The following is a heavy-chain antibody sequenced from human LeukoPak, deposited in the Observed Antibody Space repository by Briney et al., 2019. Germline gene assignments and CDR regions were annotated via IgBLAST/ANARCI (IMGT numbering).Heavy chain of an antibody. CDR3: TRLMYYDYVWGSYPLGPFDY. CDR1: DGSISSSSYY. D-gene: IGHD3-16*01. V-gene: IGHV4-39*01. J-gene: IGHJ4*02. Sequence: SETLSLTCTVSDGSISSSSYYWGWIRQPPGKGLEWIGSINYSGSTYYNPSLKSRVTISVDTSKNQVSLKLNSVTAADTAVYYCTRLMYYDYVWGSYPLGPFDYWGQGTLVTVSS. CDR2: INYSGST.